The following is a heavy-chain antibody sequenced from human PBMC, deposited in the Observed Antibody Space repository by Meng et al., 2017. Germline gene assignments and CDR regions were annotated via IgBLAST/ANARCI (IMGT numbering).Heavy chain of an antibody. J-gene: IGHJ4*02. D-gene: IGHD3-10*01. Sequence: QVGRVAPWGCVVQAGRSLRRSCASSVFTFSSYAMLWVRQAPGKGLGWVAVISYDGSNKYYADSVKGRFTISRDNSKNTLYLQMNSLRAEDTAVYYCARDVTMVRGVVDYWGQGTLVTVSS. CDR1: VFTFSSYA. CDR3: ARDVTMVRGVVDY. V-gene: IGHV3-30*04. CDR2: ISYDGSNK.